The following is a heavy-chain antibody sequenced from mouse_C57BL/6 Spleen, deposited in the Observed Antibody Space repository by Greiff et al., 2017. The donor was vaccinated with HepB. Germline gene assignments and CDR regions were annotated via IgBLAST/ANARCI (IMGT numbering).Heavy chain of an antibody. CDR2: IYPGDGDT. Sequence: VKLMESGPELVKPGASVKISCKASGYAFSSSWMNWVKQRPGKGLEWIGRIYPGDGDTNYNGKFKGKATLTADKSSSTAYMQLSSLTSEDSAVYFCARGNLGPDYFDYWGQGTTLTVSS. CDR1: GYAFSSSW. J-gene: IGHJ2*01. CDR3: ARGNLGPDYFDY. D-gene: IGHD4-1*01. V-gene: IGHV1-82*01.